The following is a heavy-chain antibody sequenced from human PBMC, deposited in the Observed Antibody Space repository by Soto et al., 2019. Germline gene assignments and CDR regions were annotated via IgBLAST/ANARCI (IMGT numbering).Heavy chain of an antibody. J-gene: IGHJ3*02. CDR1: GFTFSSYS. Sequence: GGYLRLSCAASGFTFSSYSMNWVRQAPGKGLEWVSSISSSSSYIYYADSVKGRFTISRDNAKNSLYLQMNSLRAEDTAVYYCARDPDPISGYYPGYHAFDIWGQGTIVTVSS. D-gene: IGHD3-22*01. CDR2: ISSSSSYI. CDR3: ARDPDPISGYYPGYHAFDI. V-gene: IGHV3-21*01.